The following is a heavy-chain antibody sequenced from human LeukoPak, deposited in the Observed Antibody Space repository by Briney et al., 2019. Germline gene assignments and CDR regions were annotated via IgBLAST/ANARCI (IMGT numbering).Heavy chain of an antibody. CDR2: INPTGTTT. J-gene: IGHJ4*02. CDR1: GYTFINHW. CDR3: ARVVVRDANNYKDY. Sequence: GASVKVSCKASGYTFINHWMHWVRQAPGQGLEWVGLINPTGTTTLYAQKFQGRITLTRDMSATTDYMELSRLRSDDTAVYYCARVVVRDANNYKDYWGQGTLVTVSS. D-gene: IGHD5-24*01. V-gene: IGHV1-46*01.